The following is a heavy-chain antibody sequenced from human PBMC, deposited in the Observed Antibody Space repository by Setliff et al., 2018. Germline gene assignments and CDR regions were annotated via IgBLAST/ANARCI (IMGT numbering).Heavy chain of an antibody. CDR3: VRRHYGSSYDC. Sequence: GSLRLSCAASGFTFSSYAITWVRQAPGKGLEWVANIKQDGSEKYYVDSVKGRFTISRDNAKSSLFLEMNSLRADDTAFYYCVRRHYGSSYDCWGQGTLVTVSS. J-gene: IGHJ4*02. D-gene: IGHD4-17*01. CDR1: GFTFSSYA. V-gene: IGHV3-7*01. CDR2: IKQDGSEK.